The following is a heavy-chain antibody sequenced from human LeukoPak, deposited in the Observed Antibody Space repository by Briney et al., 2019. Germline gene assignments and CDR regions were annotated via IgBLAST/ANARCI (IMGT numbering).Heavy chain of an antibody. CDR2: IRYDGSNK. J-gene: IGHJ3*02. V-gene: IGHV3-30*02. CDR3: AKGGLWFGELSENDAFDI. Sequence: GGSLRLSCAASGFTFSSYGMHWVRQAPGKGLEWVAFIRYDGSNKYYADSVKGRFTISRDNSKNTLYLQMNSLRAEDTAVYYCAKGGLWFGELSENDAFDIWGQGTMVTVSS. D-gene: IGHD3-10*01. CDR1: GFTFSSYG.